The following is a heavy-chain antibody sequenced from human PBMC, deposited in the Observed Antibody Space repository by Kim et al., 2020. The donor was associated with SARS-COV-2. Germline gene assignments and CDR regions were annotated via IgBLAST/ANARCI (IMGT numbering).Heavy chain of an antibody. D-gene: IGHD6-13*01. CDR2: INHSGST. V-gene: IGHV4-34*01. CDR1: GGSFSGYY. Sequence: SETLSLTCAVYGGSFSGYYWSWIRQPPGKGLEWIGEINHSGSTNYNPSLKSRVTISVDTSKNQFSLKLSSVTAADTAVYYCARGEAAQDAFDIWGQGTMVTVSS. J-gene: IGHJ3*02. CDR3: ARGEAAQDAFDI.